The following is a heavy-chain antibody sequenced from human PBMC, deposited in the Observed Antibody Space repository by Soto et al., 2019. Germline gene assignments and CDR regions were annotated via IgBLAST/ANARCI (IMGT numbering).Heavy chain of an antibody. V-gene: IGHV3-30*09. CDR1: GFSLTVYS. CDR2: IQPDGVTK. CDR3: ARGLQGFDY. J-gene: IGHJ4*02. Sequence: VQLVESGGGVVQPGRSLRLSCRISGFSLTVYSMNWVRQAPAKGLEWVAVIQPDGVTKNYADSVQGRFVISGDNSKNTRYLEMDSLTPEDTAVYYCARGLQGFDYWCQGTLVTVSS.